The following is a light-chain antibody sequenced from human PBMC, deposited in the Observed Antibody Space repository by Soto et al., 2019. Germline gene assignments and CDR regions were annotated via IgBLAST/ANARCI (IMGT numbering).Light chain of an antibody. Sequence: EIVLTQSPATLSLSPGERATLSCRASQSVSSYLAWYQQKPGQAPRLLIYDASNRATGIPARFSGSGSGTDFTLTISSLEPEDFAVYYCQQRSNWHPEITLGQGTRLEIK. CDR2: DAS. J-gene: IGKJ5*01. V-gene: IGKV3-11*01. CDR3: QQRSNWHPEIT. CDR1: QSVSSY.